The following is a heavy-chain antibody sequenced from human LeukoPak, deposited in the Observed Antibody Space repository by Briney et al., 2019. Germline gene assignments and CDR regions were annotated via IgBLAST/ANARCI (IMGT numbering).Heavy chain of an antibody. CDR1: GFTVSTNY. V-gene: IGHV3-30*03. J-gene: IGHJ4*02. CDR2: ISYDGSNK. Sequence: GGSLRLSCAASGFTVSTNYMSWVRQAPGKGLEWVAVISYDGSNKYFADSVKGRFTISRDNSKNTLYLQMNSLRAEDTAVYYCATPCSYGYYFDYWGQGTLVTVSS. D-gene: IGHD3-16*01. CDR3: ATPCSYGYYFDY.